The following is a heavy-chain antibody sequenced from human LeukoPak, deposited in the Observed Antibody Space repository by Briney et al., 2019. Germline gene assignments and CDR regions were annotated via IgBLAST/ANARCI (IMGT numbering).Heavy chain of an antibody. CDR1: GGSISSYY. J-gene: IGHJ4*02. V-gene: IGHV4-59*01. D-gene: IGHD3-10*01. CDR2: IYYSGST. Sequence: SETLSLTCTVSGGSISSYYWSWIRQPPGKGLEWIGYIYYSGSTNYNPSLKSRVTISVDTPKNQFSLKLSSVTAADTAVYYCARATYGSSGLNWGQGTLVTVSS. CDR3: ARATYGSSGLN.